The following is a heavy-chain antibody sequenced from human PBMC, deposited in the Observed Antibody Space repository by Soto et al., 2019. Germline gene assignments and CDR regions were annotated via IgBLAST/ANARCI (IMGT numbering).Heavy chain of an antibody. CDR2: ISGSGGST. Sequence: PGGSLRLSCAASGFTFSSYAMSWVRQAPGKGLEWVSAISGSGGSTYYADSVKGRFTISRDNSKNTLYLQMNSLRAEDTAVYYCAKGLYYYDSSGSPLDVWGQGTTVTVSS. CDR3: AKGLYYYDSSGSPLDV. CDR1: GFTFSSYA. V-gene: IGHV3-23*01. D-gene: IGHD3-22*01. J-gene: IGHJ6*02.